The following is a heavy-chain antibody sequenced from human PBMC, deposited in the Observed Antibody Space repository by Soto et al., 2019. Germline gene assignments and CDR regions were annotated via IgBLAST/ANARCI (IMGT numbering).Heavy chain of an antibody. V-gene: IGHV1-18*01. J-gene: IGHJ5*02. CDR1: GYPFTSYG. CDR3: ARDSGRSWFYWKWFDP. D-gene: IGHD6-13*01. Sequence: GYSVKVSCKASGYPFTSYGISWVRQAPGQGLEWMGWISAYNGNTNYAQKLQGRVTMTTDTSTSTAYMELRSLRSDDTAVYYCARDSGRSWFYWKWFDPWGQGTLVTVSS. CDR2: ISAYNGNT.